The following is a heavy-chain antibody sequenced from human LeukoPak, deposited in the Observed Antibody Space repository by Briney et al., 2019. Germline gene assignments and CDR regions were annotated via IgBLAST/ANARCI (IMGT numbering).Heavy chain of an antibody. CDR2: IHIDGSK. D-gene: IGHD3-22*01. V-gene: IGHV3-53*01. CDR1: GLTVSTNY. CDR3: ARDLDYFDSSGSHRRRNYFDY. Sequence: GGSLRLSCAASGLTVSTNYMTWVGQAPGKGLEWVSIIHIDGSKYYADSVKGRSTISRENYKNTLYLQMNSLRGEDTAMYYCARDLDYFDSSGSHRRRNYFDYWGQGTLVTVSS. J-gene: IGHJ4*02.